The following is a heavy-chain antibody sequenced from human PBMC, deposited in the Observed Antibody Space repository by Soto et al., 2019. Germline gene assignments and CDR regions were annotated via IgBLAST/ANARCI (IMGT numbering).Heavy chain of an antibody. CDR1: GGSFSGYY. V-gene: IGHV4-34*01. CDR2: IKQSGGT. D-gene: IGHD6-13*01. CDR3: ARTYSSSWSPFDY. Sequence: QVQLQQWGAGLLKPSETLSLTCAVYGGSFSGYYWSWIRQPPGKGLEWIGEIKQSGGTNYNPSLKGRVTISVDTSKNQFSLKLCSVTAADTAVYYCARTYSSSWSPFDYWGQGTQVTVSS. J-gene: IGHJ4*02.